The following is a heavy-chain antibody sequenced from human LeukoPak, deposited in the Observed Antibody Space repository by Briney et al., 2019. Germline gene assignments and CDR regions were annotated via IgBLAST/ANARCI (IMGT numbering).Heavy chain of an antibody. CDR3: ASPTSGLSFDH. J-gene: IGHJ4*02. CDR2: FDPEDGET. D-gene: IGHD3-16*01. Sequence: ASVKVSCKISGHALIDLAMHWVRQAPGKGLEWMGGFDPEDGETLYAQNFQGRGTMTEDTSTDKAYMELTSLTSDDTAVYYCASPTSGLSFDHWGQGTVVTVS. V-gene: IGHV1-24*01. CDR1: GHALIDLA.